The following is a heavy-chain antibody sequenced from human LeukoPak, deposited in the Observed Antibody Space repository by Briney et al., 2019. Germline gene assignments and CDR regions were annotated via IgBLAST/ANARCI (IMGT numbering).Heavy chain of an antibody. J-gene: IGHJ3*02. Sequence: SETLSLTCAVYGGSFSGYYWSWIRQPPGKGLEWIGEINHSGNTSYYPSLKSRLTISVDTSKNQFSLKLSSVTAADTAVYYCARLLDRDAFDIWGQGTMVTVSS. CDR3: ARLLDRDAFDI. V-gene: IGHV4-34*01. CDR1: GGSFSGYY. CDR2: INHSGNT. D-gene: IGHD3-10*01.